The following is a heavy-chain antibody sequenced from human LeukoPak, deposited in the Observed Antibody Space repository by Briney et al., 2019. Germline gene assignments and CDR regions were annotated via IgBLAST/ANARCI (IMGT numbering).Heavy chain of an antibody. CDR1: GDSINSGVYQ. CDR3: ASSRYSGYDSGVVDY. J-gene: IGHJ4*02. D-gene: IGHD5-12*01. V-gene: IGHV4-61*02. Sequence: SETLSLTCTVSGDSINSGVYQWTWVRQPAGKGLEWIGRIYTDGSPDYNPSLRSRVTISLDTSKNRFFLKLDSVTAADTAVYYCASSRYSGYDSGVVDYWGQGTLVTVSS. CDR2: IYTDGSP.